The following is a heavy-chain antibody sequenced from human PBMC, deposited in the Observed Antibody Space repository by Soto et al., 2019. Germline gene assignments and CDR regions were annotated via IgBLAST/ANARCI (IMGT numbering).Heavy chain of an antibody. CDR3: ARGCRACSGWHYYFES. J-gene: IGHJ4*02. CDR2: MNPNSGNT. V-gene: IGHV1-8*01. D-gene: IGHD6-19*01. Sequence: QVQLVQSGAEVKKPGASVKVSCKASGYTFTSYDINWVRQATGQGLEWMGWMNPNSGNTGYAQKFQGRVTKTRNTPITTAYMELSSRRSEDTAVYYCARGCRACSGWHYYFESWGQGTLVTVSS. CDR1: GYTFTSYD.